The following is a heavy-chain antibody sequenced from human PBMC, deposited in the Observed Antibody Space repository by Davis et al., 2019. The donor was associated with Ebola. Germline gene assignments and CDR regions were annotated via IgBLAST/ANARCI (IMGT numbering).Heavy chain of an antibody. CDR2: ISYDGSNK. V-gene: IGHV3-30*04. D-gene: IGHD5-12*01. Sequence: PGGSLRLSCAASGFTFSSYAMHWVRQAPGKGLEWVAVISYDGSNKYYADSVKGRFTISRDNSKNTLYLQMNSLRAEDTAVYYCARDYPDVDIVATTLGMDVWGQGTTVTVSS. CDR3: ARDYPDVDIVATTLGMDV. CDR1: GFTFSSYA. J-gene: IGHJ6*02.